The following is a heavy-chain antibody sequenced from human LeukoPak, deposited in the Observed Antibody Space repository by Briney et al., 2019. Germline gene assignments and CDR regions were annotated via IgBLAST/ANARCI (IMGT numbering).Heavy chain of an antibody. CDR1: QFIFNNYA. J-gene: IGHJ3*01. D-gene: IGHD5-18*01. V-gene: IGHV3-30-3*01. CDR3: AKDVDTVMDWANDAFDV. Sequence: PGGSLRLSCAASQFIFNNYAMSWDRQAPGKGLEWVASISYDGVDKYYADSLKGRFTMSRDNSKNSVYLQMDSLRVEDTAMYYCAKDVDTVMDWANDAFDVWGQGTMVIVSS. CDR2: ISYDGVDK.